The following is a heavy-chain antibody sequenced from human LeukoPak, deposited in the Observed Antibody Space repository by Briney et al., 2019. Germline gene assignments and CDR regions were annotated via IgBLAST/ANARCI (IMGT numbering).Heavy chain of an antibody. CDR3: AKSPKTGCLFDY. CDR1: GFTASSNY. V-gene: IGHV3-66*01. J-gene: IGHJ4*02. Sequence: GGSLRPSCAASGFTASSNYMSWVRQAPGKVLGWVSVIYGGVNQVYAVSVQSRFTISRDNSKNTLYLQMNSLRAEDTAVYYCAKSPKTGCLFDYWGKGALVTVSS. D-gene: IGHD1-1*01. CDR2: IYGGVNQ.